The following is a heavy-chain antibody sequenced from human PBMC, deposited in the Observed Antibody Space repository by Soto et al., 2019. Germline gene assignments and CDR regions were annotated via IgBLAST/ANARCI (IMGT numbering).Heavy chain of an antibody. Sequence: EVQLVESGGGLVQPGGSLRLSCAASGFTFSSYEMNWVRQAPGKGLEWVSYISSSGSTIYYADSVKGRFTISRDNAKNSLYLQMNSLRAEDTAVYYCARDGKGGDYFDYWGQGTLVTVSS. D-gene: IGHD1-26*01. V-gene: IGHV3-48*03. J-gene: IGHJ4*02. CDR2: ISSSGSTI. CDR3: ARDGKGGDYFDY. CDR1: GFTFSSYE.